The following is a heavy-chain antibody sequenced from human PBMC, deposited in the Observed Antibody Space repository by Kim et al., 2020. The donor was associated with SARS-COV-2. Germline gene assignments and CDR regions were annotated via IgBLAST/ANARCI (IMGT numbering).Heavy chain of an antibody. CDR1: GYTFTGYY. V-gene: IGHV1-2*02. CDR3: AREAPTAPWPYFDY. Sequence: ASVKVSCKASGYTFTGYYMHWVRQAPGQGLEWMGWINPNSGGTNYAQKFQGRVTMTRDTSISTAYMELSRLRSDDTAVYYCAREAPTAPWPYFDYWGQGTLVAVSS. J-gene: IGHJ4*02. D-gene: IGHD5-18*01. CDR2: INPNSGGT.